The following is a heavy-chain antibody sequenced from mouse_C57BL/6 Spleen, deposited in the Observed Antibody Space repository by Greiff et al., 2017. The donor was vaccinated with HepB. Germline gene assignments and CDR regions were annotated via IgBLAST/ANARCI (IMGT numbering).Heavy chain of an antibody. V-gene: IGHV1-50*01. Sequence: QVQLQQPGAELVKPGASVKLSCKASGYTFTSYWMQWVKQRPGQGLEWIGEIDPSDSYTNYNQKFKGKATLTVDTSSSTAYMQLSSLTSEDSAVYYCAREGTTVRYYFDYWGQGTTLTVSS. CDR1: GYTFTSYW. J-gene: IGHJ2*01. D-gene: IGHD1-1*01. CDR3: AREGTTVRYYFDY. CDR2: IDPSDSYT.